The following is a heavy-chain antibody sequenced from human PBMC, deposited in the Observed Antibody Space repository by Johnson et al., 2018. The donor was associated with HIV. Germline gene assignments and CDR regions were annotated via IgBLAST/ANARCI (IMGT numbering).Heavy chain of an antibody. D-gene: IGHD2-2*01. CDR1: GFTVSRNY. Sequence: VQLVESGGGLVQPGGSLRLSCAASGFTVSRNYMNWVRQAPGKGLEWVSVIYSGGSIGYADSVKGRFTISRDNAKNSLYLQMNSLRAEDTAVYYCARRSITSDGFDIWGQGTMVTVSS. J-gene: IGHJ3*02. CDR2: IYSGGSI. V-gene: IGHV3-66*02. CDR3: ARRSITSDGFDI.